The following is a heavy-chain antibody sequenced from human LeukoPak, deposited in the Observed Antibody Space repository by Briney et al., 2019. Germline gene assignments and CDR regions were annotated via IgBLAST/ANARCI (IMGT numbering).Heavy chain of an antibody. D-gene: IGHD1-26*01. Sequence: GGSLRLSCAASGFTFSRCAMSWVHQAPGKGLEGVSGISGSGGSTYYADSVKGRFTISRDNSKNTLYLQMNSLRAVNKCANYGSIVSLVGATPFTFDSWGPGTLVTVSS. CDR1: GFTFSRCA. V-gene: IGHV3-23*01. CDR3: SIVSLVGATPFTFDS. J-gene: IGHJ5*01. CDR2: ISGSGGST.